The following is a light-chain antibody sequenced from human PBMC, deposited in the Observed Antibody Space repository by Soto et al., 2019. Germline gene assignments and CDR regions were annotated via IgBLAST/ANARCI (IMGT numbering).Light chain of an antibody. V-gene: IGKV1-39*01. CDR1: QNVASY. CDR3: QQYENYWT. Sequence: DIQMTQSPSSLSASVGDKVTITCRASQNVASYLNWYQQKLGTAPKVLIYATSTLKTGVPSRFSGSGSGTEFILTISNLQPDDFATYYCQQYENYWTFGQGTKVDIK. CDR2: ATS. J-gene: IGKJ1*01.